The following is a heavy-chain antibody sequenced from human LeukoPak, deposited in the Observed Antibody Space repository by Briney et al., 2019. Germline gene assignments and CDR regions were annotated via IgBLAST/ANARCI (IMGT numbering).Heavy chain of an antibody. CDR2: INHSGST. J-gene: IGHJ4*02. CDR3: ARGVAAAGDY. Sequence: PSETLSLTCAVYGGSFGGYYWSWIRQPPGKGLEWIGEINHSGSTNYNPSLKSRVTISVDTSKNQFSLKLSSVTAADTAVYYCARGVAAAGDYWGQGTLVTVSS. V-gene: IGHV4-34*01. CDR1: GGSFGGYY. D-gene: IGHD6-13*01.